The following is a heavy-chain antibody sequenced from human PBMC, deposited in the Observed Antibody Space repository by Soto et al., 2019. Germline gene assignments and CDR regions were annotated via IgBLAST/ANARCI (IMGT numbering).Heavy chain of an antibody. V-gene: IGHV3-72*01. D-gene: IGHD1-26*01. CDR2: TRNKANSYTT. CDR3: ARDLAVGTDY. J-gene: IGHJ4*02. Sequence: GGSLRLSCAASGFTFSDHYMDWVRQAPGKGLEWVGRTRNKANSYTTEYAASVKGRFTISRDDSKNSLYLQMNSLKTEDTAVYYCARDLAVGTDYWGQGTLVTVSS. CDR1: GFTFSDHY.